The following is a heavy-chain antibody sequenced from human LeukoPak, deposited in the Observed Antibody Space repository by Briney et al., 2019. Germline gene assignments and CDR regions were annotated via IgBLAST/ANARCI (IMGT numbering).Heavy chain of an antibody. CDR1: GFSFSGYW. J-gene: IGHJ3*02. V-gene: IGHV3-7*01. CDR3: VRDVNPSFGSRTYYDAFDI. Sequence: GGSLRLSCGAFGFSFSGYWMTWVRQVPGKGLEWVANINQDGTKKYYVDSVKGRFTISRDNAENSLYLQINSLRVEDTALYYGVRDVNPSFGSRTYYDAFDIWGQGTMVTVSS. D-gene: IGHD3-10*01. CDR2: INQDGTKK.